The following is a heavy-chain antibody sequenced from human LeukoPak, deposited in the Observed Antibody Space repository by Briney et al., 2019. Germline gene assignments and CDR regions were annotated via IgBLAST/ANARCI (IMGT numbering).Heavy chain of an antibody. CDR1: GFSFSSYA. CDR3: AKAPVTSCRGAFCYPFDY. J-gene: IGHJ4*02. V-gene: IGHV3-23*01. CDR2: MSGSDDGR. Sequence: GGSLRLSCATSGFSFSSYAMSWVRQAPGKGLEWVSAMSGSDDGRYYAASVRGRFTISRDTSRSTLYLQMNSLRAEDAAVYYCAKAPVTSCRGAFCYPFDYWGQGTLVTVSS. D-gene: IGHD2-15*01.